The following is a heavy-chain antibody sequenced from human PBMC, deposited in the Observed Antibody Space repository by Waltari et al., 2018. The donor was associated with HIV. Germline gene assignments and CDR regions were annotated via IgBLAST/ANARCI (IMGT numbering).Heavy chain of an antibody. V-gene: IGHV1-69-2*01. CDR1: GYKFSDYY. D-gene: IGHD3-10*01. CDR2: IDPEDDGT. Sequence: EVQLEQSGAEVKKPGTTVKISCKVSGYKFSDYYMHWVKEAPGKGLEWIGLIDPEDDGTKYAEKFRGRLTITADTSTDTGYMELSGLTPDDTAVYYCAADSLRPLVRGIWGQGTLVTVSS. CDR3: AADSLRPLVRGI. J-gene: IGHJ4*02.